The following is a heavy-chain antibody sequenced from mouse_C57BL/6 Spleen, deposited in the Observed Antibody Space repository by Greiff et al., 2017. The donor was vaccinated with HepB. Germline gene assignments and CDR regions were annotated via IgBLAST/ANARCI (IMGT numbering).Heavy chain of an antibody. D-gene: IGHD1-1*01. V-gene: IGHV5-4*03. CDR2: ISDGGSYT. J-gene: IGHJ2*01. CDR1: GFTFSSFA. CDR3: ARKVLRDYFDY. Sequence: EVMLVESGGGLVKPGGSLKLSCAVSGFTFSSFAMSWVRQTPEKRLEWVATISDGGSYTYYSDNVKGRFTISREKAKNNLYLQMSHLKSEDTAMYYCARKVLRDYFDYRGQGTTLTVSS.